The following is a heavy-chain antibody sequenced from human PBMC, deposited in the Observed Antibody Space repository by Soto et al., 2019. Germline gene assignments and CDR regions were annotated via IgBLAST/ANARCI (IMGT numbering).Heavy chain of an antibody. J-gene: IGHJ4*02. CDR2: IYYTGNT. Sequence: QVQLQESGPGLVKPSETLSLTCTVSGGSISNHYWSWIRQPPGKGLEWIGYIYYTGNTDYNPSLKIRVTISVDTSKNQFSLKLNSVTAADTAVYFCARGGWSLDYWGQGTLVTVSS. D-gene: IGHD6-19*01. V-gene: IGHV4-59*11. CDR1: GGSISNHY. CDR3: ARGGWSLDY.